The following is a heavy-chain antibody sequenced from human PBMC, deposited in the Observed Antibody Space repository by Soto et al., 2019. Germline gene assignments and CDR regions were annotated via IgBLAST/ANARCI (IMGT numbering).Heavy chain of an antibody. Sequence: SETLSLTCAVYGGSFSGYYWSWIRQPPGKGLEWIGEINHSGSTNYNPSLKSRVTISVDTSKNQFSLKLSSVTAADTAVYYCVSEAVAGNVDWGQGTLVTVSS. CDR3: VSEAVAGNVD. V-gene: IGHV4-34*01. CDR1: GGSFSGYY. CDR2: INHSGST. D-gene: IGHD6-19*01. J-gene: IGHJ4*02.